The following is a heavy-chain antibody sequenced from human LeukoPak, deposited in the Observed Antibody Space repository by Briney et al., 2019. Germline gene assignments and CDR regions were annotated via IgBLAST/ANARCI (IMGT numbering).Heavy chain of an antibody. CDR1: GFTFSSYT. CDR3: ARDMATKDY. Sequence: GGSLRLSCAASGFTFSSYTMNWVRQAPGKGLEWVSSISSGSRSIFYADSVKGRFTISRDNTKNSLYLQLNSLRAEDTAVYYCARDMATKDYWGQGTLVTVSS. D-gene: IGHD5-12*01. J-gene: IGHJ4*02. V-gene: IGHV3-21*01. CDR2: ISSGSRSI.